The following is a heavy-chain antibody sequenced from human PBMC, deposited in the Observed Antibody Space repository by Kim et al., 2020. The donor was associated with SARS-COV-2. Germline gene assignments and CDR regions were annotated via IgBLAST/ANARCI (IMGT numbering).Heavy chain of an antibody. V-gene: IGHV3-30*18. CDR3: AKDRGGAAAGTLGF. CDR1: GFTFSSYG. J-gene: IGHJ4*02. Sequence: GGSLRLSCAASGFTFSSYGMHWVRQAPGKGLEWVAVISYDGSNKYYADSVKGRFTISRDNSKNTLYLQINSLRAEDTAVYYCAKDRGGAAAGTLGFWGQGTLVTVSS. CDR2: ISYDGSNK. D-gene: IGHD6-13*01.